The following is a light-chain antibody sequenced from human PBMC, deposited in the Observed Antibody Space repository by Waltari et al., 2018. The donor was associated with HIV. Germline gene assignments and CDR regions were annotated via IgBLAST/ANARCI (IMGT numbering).Light chain of an antibody. V-gene: IGKV3-20*01. Sequence: EIVLTQSPGTLSLSPGERATLSCRASQSVSSSYLAWYQQKPGQAPRLLIYGASSRATGIPDRFSGSGSGTDFSLTISRLEPEDFAVYYCQQYGSSRETFGQGTKVAIK. CDR3: QQYGSSRET. CDR2: GAS. J-gene: IGKJ1*01. CDR1: QSVSSSY.